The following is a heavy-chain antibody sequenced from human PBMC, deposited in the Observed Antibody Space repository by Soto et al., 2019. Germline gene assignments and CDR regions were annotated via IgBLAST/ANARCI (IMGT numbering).Heavy chain of an antibody. D-gene: IGHD3-16*01. CDR1: GYIFVNYG. CDR2: ISPYSGNT. CDR3: AMVDNYVTPTPQDV. Sequence: QVQLVQSGDEVRKPGSSVKVSCKASGYIFVNYGIAWVLQAPGQGLEWMGWISPYSGNTHYARKVQGRLTMTTDTSTSTAYMDLGSLTSDDTAVYYCAMVDNYVTPTPQDVWGQGTTVTVSS. V-gene: IGHV1-18*01. J-gene: IGHJ6*02.